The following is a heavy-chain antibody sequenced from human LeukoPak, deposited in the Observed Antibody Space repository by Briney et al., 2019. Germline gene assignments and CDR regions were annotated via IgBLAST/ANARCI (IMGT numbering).Heavy chain of an antibody. J-gene: IGHJ5*02. CDR1: GYTFASYY. CDR3: ARDNSVEDTALWLDP. CDR2: INPSGGST. V-gene: IGHV1-46*01. D-gene: IGHD4-23*01. Sequence: GASVKVSCKASGYTFASYYMHWVRQAPGQGLEWMGIINPSGGSTSYAQKFQGRVTMTRDMSTSTDYMELSSLRSEDTAVYYCARDNSVEDTALWLDPWGQGALVTVSS.